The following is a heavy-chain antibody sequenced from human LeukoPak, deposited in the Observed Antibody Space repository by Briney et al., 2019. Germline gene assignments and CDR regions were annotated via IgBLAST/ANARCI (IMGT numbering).Heavy chain of an antibody. CDR1: GYTFTSYY. CDR2: INPNSGGT. D-gene: IGHD3-22*01. V-gene: IGHV1-2*02. CDR3: ARDLAMIVGGEDY. J-gene: IGHJ4*02. Sequence: GASVKVSCKASGYTFTSYYMHWVRQAPGQGLEWMGWINPNSGGTNYAQKFQGRVTMTRDTSISTAYMELSRLRSDDTAVYYCARDLAMIVGGEDYWGQGTLVTVSS.